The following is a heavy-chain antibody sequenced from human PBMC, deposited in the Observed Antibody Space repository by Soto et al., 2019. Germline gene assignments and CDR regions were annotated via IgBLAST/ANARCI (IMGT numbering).Heavy chain of an antibody. CDR2: IIPVVGTV. D-gene: IGHD6-13*01. Sequence: QVRLVQSGAEVKKPGSSVKVSCKASGGTFSNYAITWLRLAPGQGLEWLGGIIPVVGTVNYAQKFQGRVTITADESTSTASMELNRLSSEDTAVYYCARDNPYTNSFGNWVDPGGQGTLVIVS. J-gene: IGHJ5*02. V-gene: IGHV1-69*01. CDR3: ARDNPYTNSFGNWVDP. CDR1: GGTFSNYA.